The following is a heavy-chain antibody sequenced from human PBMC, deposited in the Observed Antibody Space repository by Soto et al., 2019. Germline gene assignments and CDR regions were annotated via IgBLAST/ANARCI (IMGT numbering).Heavy chain of an antibody. V-gene: IGHV1-18*01. CDR2: ISAYNGNT. J-gene: IGHJ3*02. D-gene: IGHD3-22*01. Sequence: GASVKVSCKASGYTFTSYGISWVRQAPGQGLEWMGWISAYNGNTNYAQKLQGRVTMTTDTSTSTAYMELRSLRSDDTAVYYCARDRLVDITMIVVVIKPDDAFDIWGQGTMVTVSS. CDR1: GYTFTSYG. CDR3: ARDRLVDITMIVVVIKPDDAFDI.